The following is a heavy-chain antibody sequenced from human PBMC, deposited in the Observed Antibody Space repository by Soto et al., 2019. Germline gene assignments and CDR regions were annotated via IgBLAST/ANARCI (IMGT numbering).Heavy chain of an antibody. CDR2: INHSGST. D-gene: IGHD3-22*01. CDR1: GGSFSGYY. Sequence: PSETLSLTCAVYGGSFSGYYWSWIRQPPGKGLEWIGEINHSGSTNYNPSLKSRVTISVDTSKNQFSPKLSSVTAADTAVYYCARLYDSSGYYPFDYWGQGTLVTVSS. CDR3: ARLYDSSGYYPFDY. V-gene: IGHV4-34*01. J-gene: IGHJ4*02.